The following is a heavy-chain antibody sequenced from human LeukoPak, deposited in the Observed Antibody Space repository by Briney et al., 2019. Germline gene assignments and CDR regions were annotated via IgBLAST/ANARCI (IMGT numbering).Heavy chain of an antibody. D-gene: IGHD3-3*01. J-gene: IGHJ4*02. CDR2: IIPIFGTA. CDR3: ARDALDFWSGYHDY. CDR1: GGTFSSYA. V-gene: IGHV1-69*05. Sequence: SVKVSCKASGGTFSSYAISWVRQAPGQGLEWMGRIIPIFGTANYAQKFQGRVTITTDESTSTAYMELGSLRSEDTAVYYCARDALDFWSGYHDYWGQGTLVTVSS.